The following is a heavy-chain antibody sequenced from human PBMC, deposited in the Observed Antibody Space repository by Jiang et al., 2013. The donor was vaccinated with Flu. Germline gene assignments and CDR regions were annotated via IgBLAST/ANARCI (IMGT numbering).Heavy chain of an antibody. CDR2: INPSGDST. V-gene: IGHV1-46*01. CDR3: ARAGAYCGGDCYFDY. Sequence: EVKKPGASVKVSCKASGYTFTSYYMHWVRQAPGQGLEWMGIINPSGDSTSYAQKFQGRVTMTRDTSTSTVYMELSSLRSEDTALYYCARAGAYCGGDCYFDYWGQGTLVTVSS. CDR1: GYTFTSYY. D-gene: IGHD2-21*01. J-gene: IGHJ4*02.